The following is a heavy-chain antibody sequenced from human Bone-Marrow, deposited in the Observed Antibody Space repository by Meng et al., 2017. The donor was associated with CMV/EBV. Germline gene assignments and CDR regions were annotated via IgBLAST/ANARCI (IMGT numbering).Heavy chain of an antibody. D-gene: IGHD2-2*01. Sequence: QVQLVESGAEVKKPGASVKVSCKASGYTFTGYYMHWVRQAPGQGLEWMGWINPNSGGTNYAQKFLGRVTMTRDTSISTAYMKLSRLRSDDTAVYYCARAHCSSTSCLIDYWGQGTLVTVSS. CDR3: ARAHCSSTSCLIDY. V-gene: IGHV1-2*02. CDR2: INPNSGGT. CDR1: GYTFTGYY. J-gene: IGHJ4*02.